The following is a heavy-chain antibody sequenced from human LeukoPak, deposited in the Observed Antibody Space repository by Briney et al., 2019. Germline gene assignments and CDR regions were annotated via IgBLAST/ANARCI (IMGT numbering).Heavy chain of an antibody. Sequence: SGASLRLSCAASGFTFSNYAMSWVRQAPGKGLEWVSAITGGGSGIYYADSMKSRFTIPRDNSKNTLYLQINSLRAEDTAVYYCAKWGDYDVLTGYYVSDYWGQGTLVTVSS. CDR1: GFTFSNYA. J-gene: IGHJ4*02. V-gene: IGHV3-23*01. CDR2: ITGGGSGI. D-gene: IGHD3-9*01. CDR3: AKWGDYDVLTGYYVSDY.